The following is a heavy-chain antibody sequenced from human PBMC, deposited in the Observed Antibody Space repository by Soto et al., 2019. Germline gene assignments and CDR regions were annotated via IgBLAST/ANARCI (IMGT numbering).Heavy chain of an antibody. Sequence: QVQLVESGGGVVQPGRSLRLSCAASGFTFSSYGMHWVRQAPGKGLEWVAVISYDGSNKYYADSVKGRFTISRDNSKNALYLQMNSLRADDTAVYYCAFVGPMVLGPRGYFDCCGQGSLVTVCS. CDR1: GFTFSSYG. D-gene: IGHD3-10*01. CDR2: ISYDGSNK. V-gene: IGHV3-30*03. J-gene: IGHJ4*02. CDR3: AFVGPMVLGPRGYFDC.